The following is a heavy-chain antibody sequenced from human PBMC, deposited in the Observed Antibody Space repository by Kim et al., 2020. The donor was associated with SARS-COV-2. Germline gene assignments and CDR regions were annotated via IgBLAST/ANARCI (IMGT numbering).Heavy chain of an antibody. CDR3: ARGGYPRY. CDR1: GFTLSSYG. CDR2: ISSSGTNT. V-gene: IGHV3-21*01. D-gene: IGHD6-25*01. J-gene: IGHJ4*02. Sequence: GGSLRLSCATSGFTLSSYGLNLVRQAPGKGLEWVSSISSSGTNTHYADSLEGRFTISKDSAKNSLYLQMNSLRAEDTAIYYCARGGYPRYWGQGTLVTVSS.